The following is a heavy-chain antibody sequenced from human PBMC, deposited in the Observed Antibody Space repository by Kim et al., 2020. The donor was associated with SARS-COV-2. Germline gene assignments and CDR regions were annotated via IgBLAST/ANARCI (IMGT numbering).Heavy chain of an antibody. J-gene: IGHJ6*02. D-gene: IGHD6-13*01. Sequence: GGSLRLSCAASGFTFSSYSMNWVRQAPGKGLEWVSYISSSSSTIYYADSVKGRFTISRDNAKNSLYLQMNSLRDEDTAVYYCARGEPEQQLVRVYYYYGMDVWGQGTTVTVSS. V-gene: IGHV3-48*02. CDR3: ARGEPEQQLVRVYYYYGMDV. CDR2: ISSSSSTI. CDR1: GFTFSSYS.